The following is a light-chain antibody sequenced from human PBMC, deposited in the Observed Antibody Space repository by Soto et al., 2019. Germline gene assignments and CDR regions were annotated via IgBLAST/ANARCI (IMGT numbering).Light chain of an antibody. CDR3: QPHNSYPLT. V-gene: IGKV1-5*01. Sequence: DIQMTQSPSTLSASVGDRVTITCRASQSISSWLAWYQQKPGKAPKLLIYDASSLESGVPSRFSCSGPGTEFTLALRSLHPCGSATHFYQPHNSYPLTVGGGTKVDIK. CDR1: QSISSW. J-gene: IGKJ4*01. CDR2: DAS.